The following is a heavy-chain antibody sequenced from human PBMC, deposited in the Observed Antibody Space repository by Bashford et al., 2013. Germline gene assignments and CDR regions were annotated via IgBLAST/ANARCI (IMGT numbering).Heavy chain of an antibody. CDR3: AREGRRLPRMTYYYYSMDV. Sequence: ASVKVSCKASGGTFSSYAISWVRQAPGQGLEWMGWINPNSGGTNYAQEFQGRVTMTRDTSISTAYLELSRLGSDDTAVYYCAREGRRLPRMTYYYYSMDVWGQGTTVTVSS. CDR2: INPNSGGT. D-gene: IGHD2-21*01. V-gene: IGHV1-2*02. CDR1: GGTFSSYA. J-gene: IGHJ6*02.